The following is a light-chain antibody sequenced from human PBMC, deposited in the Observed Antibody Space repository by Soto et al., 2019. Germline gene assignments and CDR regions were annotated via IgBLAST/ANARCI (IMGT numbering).Light chain of an antibody. Sequence: QSVLKQPPSVSGAPGQRVTISCTGSSSNIGTDYGVHWYQQLPGTAPKLLIYGNTNRPSGVPDRFSGSKSGTSASLAITGLQAEDEADYYCQSYDSSLSGSVFGGGTKLTVL. V-gene: IGLV1-40*01. CDR3: QSYDSSLSGSV. CDR1: SSNIGTDYG. J-gene: IGLJ2*01. CDR2: GNT.